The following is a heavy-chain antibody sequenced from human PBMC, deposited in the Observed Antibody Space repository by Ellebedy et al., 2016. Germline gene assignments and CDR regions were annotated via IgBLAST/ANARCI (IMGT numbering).Heavy chain of an antibody. J-gene: IGHJ4*02. Sequence: GESLKISCAASGFTFSNAWMSWVRQAPGKGLEWVGRIKSKTDGGTTDYAAPVKGRFTISRDDSKNTLYLQMNSLKTEDTAVYYCTTDFGVVIIPLDYWGQGTLVTVSS. CDR1: GFTFSNAW. D-gene: IGHD3-3*01. CDR3: TTDFGVVIIPLDY. CDR2: IKSKTDGGTT. V-gene: IGHV3-15*01.